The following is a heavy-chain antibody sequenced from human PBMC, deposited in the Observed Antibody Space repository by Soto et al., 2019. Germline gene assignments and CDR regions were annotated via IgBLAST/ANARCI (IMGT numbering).Heavy chain of an antibody. V-gene: IGHV1-18*04. CDR2: ISAYNGNT. CDR3: ARPGKNWNYENWYFAL. J-gene: IGHJ2*01. CDR1: GYTFTSYG. D-gene: IGHD1-7*01. Sequence: QVQLVQSGAEVKKPGASVKVSCKASGYTFTSYGISWVRQAPGQGLEWMGWISAYNGNTNYAQKLQGRVTRTTDTPTSTAYMELRSLRSDETAVYYCARPGKNWNYENWYFALWGRGTLVTVSS.